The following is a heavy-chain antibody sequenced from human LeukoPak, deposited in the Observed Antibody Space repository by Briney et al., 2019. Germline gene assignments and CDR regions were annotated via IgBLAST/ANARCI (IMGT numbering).Heavy chain of an antibody. CDR1: GGTFSSYA. Sequence: SVKVSCKASGGTFSSYAISWVRQAPGQGLEWMGGIIPIFGTTNYAQKFQGRVTITADKSTSTAYMELSSLRSEDTAVYYCARHITMVRGVIGSYYYYGVDVWGKGTTVTVSS. CDR3: ARHITMVRGVIGSYYYYGVDV. J-gene: IGHJ6*04. V-gene: IGHV1-69*06. D-gene: IGHD3-10*01. CDR2: IIPIFGTT.